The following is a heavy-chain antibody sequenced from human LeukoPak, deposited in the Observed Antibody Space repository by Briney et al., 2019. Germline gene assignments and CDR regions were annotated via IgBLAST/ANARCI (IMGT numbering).Heavy chain of an antibody. CDR3: ARDYAGGWYTAWGGQYYYYGMDV. J-gene: IGHJ6*02. Sequence: SQTLSLTCAISGDSVSSNSAAWNWIRQSPSRGLEWLGRTYYRSKWYNDYAVSVKSRITINPDTSKNQFSLQLNSVTPEDTAVYYCARDYAGGWYTAWGGQYYYYGMDVWGQGTTVTVSS. D-gene: IGHD6-19*01. V-gene: IGHV6-1*01. CDR2: TYYRSKWYN. CDR1: GDSVSSNSAA.